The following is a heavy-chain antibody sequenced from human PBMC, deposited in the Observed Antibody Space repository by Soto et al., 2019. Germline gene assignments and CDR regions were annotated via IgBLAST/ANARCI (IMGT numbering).Heavy chain of an antibody. CDR1: GFTFSSYW. CDR3: VRTSLVVAAATREDY. V-gene: IGHV3-74*01. Sequence: HPGGSLRLSCAASGFTFSSYWMHWVRQAPGKGLVWVSRINSDGSSTSYADSVKGRFTISRDNAKNTLYLQMNSLRAEDTAVYYCVRTSLVVAAATREDYWGQGTLVTAPQ. J-gene: IGHJ4*02. CDR2: INSDGSST. D-gene: IGHD2-15*01.